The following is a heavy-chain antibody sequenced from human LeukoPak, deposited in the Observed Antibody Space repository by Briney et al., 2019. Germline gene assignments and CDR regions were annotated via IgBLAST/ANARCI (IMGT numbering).Heavy chain of an antibody. J-gene: IGHJ5*02. CDR3: ARLYYDSRGYYWFDR. V-gene: IGHV4-34*01. CDR2: IYHSGST. Sequence: SETLSLTCAVYGGSLSGYYWSWIRQPPGKGLAWLGSIYHSGSTYDNPSLKSRVTISVDRSKNQFSLKLSSVTAADTAVYYCARLYYDSRGYYWFDRWGQGTLVTVSS. CDR1: GGSLSGYY. D-gene: IGHD3-22*01.